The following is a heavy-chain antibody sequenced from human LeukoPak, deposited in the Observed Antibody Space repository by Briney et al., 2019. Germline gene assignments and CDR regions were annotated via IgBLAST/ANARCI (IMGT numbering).Heavy chain of an antibody. D-gene: IGHD3-22*01. CDR2: ISGSGATT. CDR3: ATDYYDRSGDYTVDH. J-gene: IGHJ4*02. CDR1: GFAFRDYA. V-gene: IGHV3-23*01. Sequence: GGSLRLSCAASGFAFRDYAMSWVRQAPGKGLEWVSVISGSGATTHYTDSVKGRFTTSRDNYKNTVSLQMNSLRAEDTVVYYCATDYYDRSGDYTVDHWGQGTQVTVSS.